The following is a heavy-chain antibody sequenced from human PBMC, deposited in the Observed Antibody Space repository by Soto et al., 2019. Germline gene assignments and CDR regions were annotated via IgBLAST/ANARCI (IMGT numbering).Heavy chain of an antibody. V-gene: IGHV6-1*02. CDR2: TYYRSKWYN. CDR1: GDSVSSNGAA. D-gene: IGHD4-17*01. CDR3: ARDKHDYFNRGIGFDT. Sequence: QVQLQQSGPGLVKPSQTLSLTCAISGDSVSSNGAAWNWIRQSPSRGLEWLGRTYYRSKWYNDYAGSVKSRININPATSKSQFSLQLNSVTPEDTAVYYCARDKHDYFNRGIGFDTWGQGILVTVSS. J-gene: IGHJ5*02.